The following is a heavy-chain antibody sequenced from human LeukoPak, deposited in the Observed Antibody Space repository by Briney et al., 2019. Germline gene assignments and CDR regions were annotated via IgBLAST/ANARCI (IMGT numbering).Heavy chain of an antibody. CDR1: GGSISSCY. J-gene: IGHJ6*03. CDR3: ARRVQRGPPYFYYYMDV. D-gene: IGHD2/OR15-2a*01. CDR2: IYYSGIT. V-gene: IGHV4-59*08. Sequence: PSETLSLTCTVSGGSISSCYWSWIRQPPGKGLEWIGYIYYSGITHYNPSLQSRVTISVDTSKNQFSLKVSSVTAADSAVYYCARRVQRGPPYFYYYMDVWGKGTTVTVSS.